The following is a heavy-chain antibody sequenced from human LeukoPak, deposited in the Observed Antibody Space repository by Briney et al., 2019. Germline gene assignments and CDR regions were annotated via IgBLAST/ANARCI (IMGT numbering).Heavy chain of an antibody. CDR2: FDPEDGET. V-gene: IGHV1-24*01. D-gene: IGHD3-10*01. CDR1: GYTLTELS. CDR3: ATRGSKVRGVIKVYYYYYGMDV. Sequence: ASVKVSCKVSGYTLTELSMHWVRQAPGKGLEWMGGFDPEDGETIYAQKFQGRVTMTEDTSTDTAYMELSSLRSEDTALYYCATRGSKVRGVIKVYYYYYGMDVWGQGTTVTVSS. J-gene: IGHJ6*02.